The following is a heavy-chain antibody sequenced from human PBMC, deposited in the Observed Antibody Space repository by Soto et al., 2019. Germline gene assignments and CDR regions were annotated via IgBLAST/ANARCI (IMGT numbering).Heavy chain of an antibody. Sequence: GGSLRLSCAASGFTVSSNYMSWVRQAPGKGLEWVSVIYSGGSTYYADSVKGRFTISRHNSKNTLYLQMNSLRAEDTAVYYCARGRRVAVAGSYYYYYMDVWGKGTTVTVSS. CDR1: GFTVSSNY. D-gene: IGHD6-19*01. V-gene: IGHV3-53*04. CDR2: IYSGGST. CDR3: ARGRRVAVAGSYYYYYMDV. J-gene: IGHJ6*03.